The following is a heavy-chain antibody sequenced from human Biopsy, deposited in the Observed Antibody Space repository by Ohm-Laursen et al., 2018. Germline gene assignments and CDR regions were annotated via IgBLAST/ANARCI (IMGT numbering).Heavy chain of an antibody. CDR1: GDSFTGYH. D-gene: IGHD3-22*01. J-gene: IGHJ5*02. V-gene: IGHV1-2*02. CDR2: INAKTGDT. CDR3: TRGGYYYDSLAYYYWFDP. Sequence: SVKVSCQASGDSFTGYHVHWVRQAPGQGLEWMGWINAKTGDTNYAQKFQGRVTMTRDTSISTAYVDLSSLRSDDTAVYYCTRGGYYYDSLAYYYWFDPWGQGTLVTVSS.